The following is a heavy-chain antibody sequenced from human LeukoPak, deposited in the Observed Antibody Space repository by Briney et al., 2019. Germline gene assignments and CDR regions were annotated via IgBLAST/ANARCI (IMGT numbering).Heavy chain of an antibody. J-gene: IGHJ5*02. CDR1: GFSLTTRGLC. Sequence: SGPTLVNPTPTLTLTCTFSGFSLTTRGLCVSWIRQPPGKALEWLSLIDWDDDKYYSTSLKTRLTISKDTSKNQVVLTMTNMDPVDTATYYCARVYCSGGSCYNNWFDPWGQGTLVTVSS. CDR3: ARVYCSGGSCYNNWFDP. CDR2: IDWDDDK. D-gene: IGHD2-15*01. V-gene: IGHV2-70*01.